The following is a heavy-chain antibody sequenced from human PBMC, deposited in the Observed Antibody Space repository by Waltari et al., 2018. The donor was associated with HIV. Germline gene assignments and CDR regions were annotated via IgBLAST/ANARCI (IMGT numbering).Heavy chain of an antibody. Sequence: QVQLVESGGGVVQPGRSLRLSCATSGFTLSSYGMHWVRQAPGKGVEWVTVIWYDGSKKYYADSVKGRFTISRENSKNTLYLQMNSLRIEDTAVYYCARKYSSSWGAPFDYWGQGTLVTVSS. CDR3: ARKYSSSWGAPFDY. V-gene: IGHV3-33*01. CDR2: IWYDGSKK. CDR1: GFTLSSYG. J-gene: IGHJ4*02. D-gene: IGHD6-13*01.